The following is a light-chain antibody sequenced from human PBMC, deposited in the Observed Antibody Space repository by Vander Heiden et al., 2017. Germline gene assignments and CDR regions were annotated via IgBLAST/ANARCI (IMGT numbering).Light chain of an antibody. CDR3: QQYDSTPQT. Sequence: DIVMTQSPDSLAVSLGERATINCKSSQSVLYSSNNKNYLAWYQQKPGQPPKLLIYWASTRESGFPDRFSGSGSGTDFTLTISSLQAEDVAVYYCQQYDSTPQTFGQGTKVEIK. J-gene: IGKJ1*01. CDR1: QSVLYSSNNKNY. V-gene: IGKV4-1*01. CDR2: WAS.